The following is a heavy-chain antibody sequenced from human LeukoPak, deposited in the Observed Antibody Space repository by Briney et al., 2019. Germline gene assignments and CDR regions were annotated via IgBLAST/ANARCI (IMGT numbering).Heavy chain of an antibody. V-gene: IGHV4-34*01. CDR3: GRALVRFDP. J-gene: IGHJ5*02. CDR1: GGSFSGYY. Sequence: SETLSLTCAVYGGSFSGYYWSWIRQPPGKGLEWIGEINHSGSTNYNPSLKSRVTISVDTSKNQFSLKLSSVTAADTAVYYGGRALVRFDPWGQGTLVTVSS. D-gene: IGHD3-10*01. CDR2: INHSGST.